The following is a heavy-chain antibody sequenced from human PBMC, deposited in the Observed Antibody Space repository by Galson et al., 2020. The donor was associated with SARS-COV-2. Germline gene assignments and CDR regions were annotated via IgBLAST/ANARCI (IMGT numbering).Heavy chain of an antibody. CDR2: TYYRSSKWYT. J-gene: IGHJ1*01. V-gene: IGHV6-1*01. Sequence: SQTLSLTCAISGDSVSSDKTAWNWIQQSPSRGLEWLGRTYYRSSKWYTEYAVSVRSRIVIDPDTSKNQFSLQLDPVTADDAAVYYCTRQHYYDSSAYYTWGQGTLVSVSS. CDR3: TRQHYYDSSAYYT. D-gene: IGHD3-22*01. CDR1: GDSVSSDKTA.